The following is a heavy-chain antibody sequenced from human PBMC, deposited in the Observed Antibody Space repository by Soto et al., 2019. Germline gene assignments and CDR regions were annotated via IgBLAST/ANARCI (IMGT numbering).Heavy chain of an antibody. CDR2: IYYSGST. CDR3: AREYSSSPHYFDY. V-gene: IGHV4-31*03. D-gene: IGHD6-13*01. J-gene: IGHJ4*02. Sequence: QVQLQESGPGLVKPSQTLSLTCTVSGGSISSGGYYWSRIRQHPGKGLEWIGYIYYSGSTYYNPSRKSRITICIDTAKNQFHLKLNFVNAAEPALEYCAREYSSSPHYFDYRGQGTLVTVSS. CDR1: GGSISSGGYY.